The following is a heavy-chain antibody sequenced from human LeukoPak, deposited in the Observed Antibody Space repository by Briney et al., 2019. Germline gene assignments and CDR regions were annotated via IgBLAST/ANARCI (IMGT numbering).Heavy chain of an antibody. J-gene: IGHJ5*02. D-gene: IGHD4-17*01. V-gene: IGHV4-31*03. CDR1: GGSISSGGYY. CDR2: IYYSGST. Sequence: SETLSLTCTVSGGSISSGGYYWSWIRQHPGKGLEWIGYIYYSGSTYYNPSLKSRVTISVDTSKSQFSLKLSSVTAADTAVYYCARDEGGYGANWFDPWGQGTLVTVSS. CDR3: ARDEGGYGANWFDP.